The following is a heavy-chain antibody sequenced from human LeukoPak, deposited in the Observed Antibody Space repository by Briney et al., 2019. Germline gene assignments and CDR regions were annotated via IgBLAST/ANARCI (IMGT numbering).Heavy chain of an antibody. D-gene: IGHD1-26*01. V-gene: IGHV3-30*02. CDR2: IRYDGRNK. CDR3: AKDSLRERIVGSTTRGVNDY. J-gene: IGHJ4*02. Sequence: PGGSLRLSCAASGFIFTHYDMHWVRQAPGKGLEWVAFIRYDGRNKYYADSVKGRFTISRDNSKNTSYLQMNSLRGEDTAVYYCAKDSLRERIVGSTTRGVNDYWGQGTLVTVSS. CDR1: GFIFTHYD.